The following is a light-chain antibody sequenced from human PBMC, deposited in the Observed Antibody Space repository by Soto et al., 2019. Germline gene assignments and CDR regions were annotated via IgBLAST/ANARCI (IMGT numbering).Light chain of an antibody. CDR3: QQYGSSSWT. CDR1: QSVSSSY. J-gene: IGKJ1*01. V-gene: IGKV3-20*01. Sequence: ENVLTQSPGTLSLYPGERATLSCRASQSVSSSYLAWYQQKPGQAPRLLIYGASSRATGIPDRFSGSGSGTDFTLTISRLEPEDFAVYYCQQYGSSSWTFGQGSKVAIK. CDR2: GAS.